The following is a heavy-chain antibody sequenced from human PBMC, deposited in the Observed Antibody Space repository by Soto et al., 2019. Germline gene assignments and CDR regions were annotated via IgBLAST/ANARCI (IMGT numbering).Heavy chain of an antibody. CDR1: GGCISSGDYY. V-gene: IGHV4-30-4*01. D-gene: IGHD3-22*01. J-gene: IGHJ6*02. CDR2: IYYSGST. CDR3: ARARIVVAKGYYYSGMDV. Sequence: TLSLTCTVSGGCISSGDYYWSWIRQPPGKGLEWIGYIYYSGSTYYNPSLKSRVTISVDTSKNQFSLKLSSVTAADTAVYYCARARIVVAKGYYYSGMDVWGQGTTVTVSS.